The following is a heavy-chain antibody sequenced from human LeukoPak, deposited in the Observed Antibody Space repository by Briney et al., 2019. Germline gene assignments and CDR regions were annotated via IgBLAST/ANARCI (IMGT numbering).Heavy chain of an antibody. J-gene: IGHJ4*02. V-gene: IGHV1-18*01. CDR2: ISAYNGNT. Sequence: GASVKVSCKASGYTFTSYGISWVRQAPGQGLEWMGWISAYNGNTNYAQKLQGRVTMTTDTSTSTVYMELRSLRSDDTAVYYCAREPIVGATAFDYWGQGTLVTVSS. D-gene: IGHD1-26*01. CDR3: AREPIVGATAFDY. CDR1: GYTFTSYG.